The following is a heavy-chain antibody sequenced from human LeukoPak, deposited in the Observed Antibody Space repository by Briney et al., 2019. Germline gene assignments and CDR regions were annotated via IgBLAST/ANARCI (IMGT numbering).Heavy chain of an antibody. CDR3: ARERTYCGGDCYGWFDP. D-gene: IGHD2-21*02. V-gene: IGHV4-61*02. Sequence: SQTLSLTSNVSAGSISSGSYYCSWIRQPAGKGLEWTGRIYTSRATNYSPSLKSRVTISVDTSKNQSSLKLSSVTAADTAVYYCARERTYCGGDCYGWFDPWGQGTLVTVSS. J-gene: IGHJ5*02. CDR1: AGSISSGSYY. CDR2: IYTSRAT.